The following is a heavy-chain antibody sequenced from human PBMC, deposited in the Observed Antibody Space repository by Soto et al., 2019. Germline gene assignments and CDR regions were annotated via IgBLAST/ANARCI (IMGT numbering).Heavy chain of an antibody. D-gene: IGHD2-21*02. CDR1: GGTVASSHW. CDR3: AREIVTAGGNNYFDP. J-gene: IGHJ5*02. V-gene: IGHV4-4*01. CDR2: VYHTGDT. Sequence: ETLSLTCGVSGGTVASSHWWSWVRQSPGRGLEWIGNVYHTGDTNFNPSLQSRVTFSVDKSNNQFSLRLTSVTAADTAVYFCAREIVTAGGNNYFDPWGPGTLVTVSS.